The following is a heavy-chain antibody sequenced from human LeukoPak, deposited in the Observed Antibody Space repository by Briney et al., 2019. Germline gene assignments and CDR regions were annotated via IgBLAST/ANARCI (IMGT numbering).Heavy chain of an antibody. D-gene: IGHD1-1*01. Sequence: KASETLCLTRTLTGGSISSSYCSWIRQPAGKGLEWIGRIYTSGSTNYNPSLKSRVTMSVDTSKNQFSLKLSSVTAADTAVYYCARGTGTTTMDYWGPGTLVTVSS. J-gene: IGHJ4*02. CDR2: IYTSGST. CDR3: ARGTGTTTMDY. V-gene: IGHV4-4*07. CDR1: GGSISSSY.